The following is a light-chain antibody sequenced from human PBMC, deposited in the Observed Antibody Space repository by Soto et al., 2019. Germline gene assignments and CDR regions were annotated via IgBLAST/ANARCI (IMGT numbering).Light chain of an antibody. Sequence: EIVLTQSPATLSLSPGEKATLSCRASQSVSNYLAWYQQKPGQAPRLLIYDTFTTATGVPARFSGSGSGTDFNLTISSLEPGDFAVYYCQQYNQWWTFGQGTKVDIK. CDR3: QQYNQWWT. CDR1: QSVSNY. CDR2: DTF. J-gene: IGKJ1*01. V-gene: IGKV3-11*01.